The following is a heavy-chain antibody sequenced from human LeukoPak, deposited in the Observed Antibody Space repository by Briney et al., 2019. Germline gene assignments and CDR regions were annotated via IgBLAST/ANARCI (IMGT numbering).Heavy chain of an antibody. CDR1: GGSISNGSYT. Sequence: SETLSLTCTVSGGSISNGSYTWNWIRQPAGKGLEWVGQIYTSGSTNYRSSLTSRVTISRDTSTNQFSLKLSSVTAADTAVYYCARGIRIPVTGRYFYYYMDVWGNGTTVTVSS. D-gene: IGHD6-19*01. CDR3: ARGIRIPVTGRYFYYYMDV. J-gene: IGHJ6*03. V-gene: IGHV4-61*09. CDR2: IYTSGST.